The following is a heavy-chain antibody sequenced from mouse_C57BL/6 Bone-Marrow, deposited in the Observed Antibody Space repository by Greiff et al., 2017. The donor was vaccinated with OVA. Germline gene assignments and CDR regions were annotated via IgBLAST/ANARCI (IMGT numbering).Heavy chain of an antibody. Sequence: VQLQQSGPGLVAPSPCLSITCTVSGFSLTSYAISWVRQPPGQGLEWLGVIWPGGGTNYNSALKSRLSISKDNSKSQVFLKMNSLQTDDTARYYCARGGYYAFAYWGQGTLVTVSA. CDR3: ARGGYYAFAY. CDR1: GFSLTSYA. CDR2: IWPGGGT. V-gene: IGHV2-9-1*01. J-gene: IGHJ3*01. D-gene: IGHD2-3*01.